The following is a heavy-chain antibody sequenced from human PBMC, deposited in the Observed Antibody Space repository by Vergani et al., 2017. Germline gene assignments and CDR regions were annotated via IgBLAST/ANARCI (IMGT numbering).Heavy chain of an antibody. J-gene: IGHJ4*02. D-gene: IGHD3-3*01. Sequence: QITLKESGPTLVKPTQTLTLTCTFSGFSLSTSGVGVGWIRQPPGKALEWLALIYWNDDKRYSPSLKSRLTITKYTSKNQVVLTMTNMDPVDTATYYCAHGKIRFLEWLPGDYWGQGTLVTVSS. V-gene: IGHV2-5*01. CDR2: IYWNDDK. CDR1: GFSLSTSGVG. CDR3: AHGKIRFLEWLPGDY.